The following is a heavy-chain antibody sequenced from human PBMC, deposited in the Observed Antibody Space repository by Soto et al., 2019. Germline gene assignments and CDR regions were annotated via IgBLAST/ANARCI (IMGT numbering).Heavy chain of an antibody. D-gene: IGHD3-10*01. CDR3: ARGAQYYYGSGSYPRWFDP. J-gene: IGHJ5*02. V-gene: IGHV4-31*03. CDR2: IYSSGSN. Sequence: QVQLQESGPGLVKPSQTLSLTCTVSGGSISSGGYYWSWIRQHPGKGLAWIGYIYSSGSNYYNPSLHSRVTISVATSENQFPLQLSSVTAADTAVYYCARGAQYYYGSGSYPRWFDPWGQGTLVTVSS. CDR1: GGSISSGGYY.